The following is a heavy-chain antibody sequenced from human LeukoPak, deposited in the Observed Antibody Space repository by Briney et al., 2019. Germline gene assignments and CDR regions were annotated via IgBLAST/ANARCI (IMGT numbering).Heavy chain of an antibody. V-gene: IGHV3-48*03. J-gene: IGHJ6*04. CDR1: GFSFGNFG. CDR3: AELGITMIGGV. D-gene: IGHD3-10*02. CDR2: ISSSGSTI. Sequence: GGSLRLSCAASGFSFGNFGMNWVRQAPGKGLEWVSYISSSGSTIYYADSVKGRFTISRDNAKNSLYLQMNSLRAEDTAVYYCAELGITMIGGVWGKGTTVTISS.